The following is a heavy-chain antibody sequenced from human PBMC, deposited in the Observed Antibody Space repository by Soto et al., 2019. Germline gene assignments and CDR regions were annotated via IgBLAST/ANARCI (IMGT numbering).Heavy chain of an antibody. CDR1: SVSISNYY. D-gene: IGHD5-18*01. J-gene: IGHJ3*02. V-gene: IGHV4-59*01. Sequence: SETLSLTCTVSSVSISNYYWSWIRQPPGKGLEWIGYIYSSGSTNYNPSLKSRVTISVDTSKNQFSLKLSSVTAADTAIYYCGRAANTAMFNVFEIWGQGKMVTVPS. CDR2: IYSSGST. CDR3: GRAANTAMFNVFEI.